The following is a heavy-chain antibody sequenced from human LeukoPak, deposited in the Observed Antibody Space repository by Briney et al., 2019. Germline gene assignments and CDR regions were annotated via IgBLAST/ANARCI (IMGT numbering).Heavy chain of an antibody. J-gene: IGHJ4*02. Sequence: SETLSLTCTVSGGSISSGDYYWSWIRQPPGKGLEWIGYIYYSGSTYYNPSLKSRVTMSVDTSKNQFSLKLSSVTAADTAVYYCARGGRHYYDSSGCIDYWGQGTLVTVSS. D-gene: IGHD3-22*01. V-gene: IGHV4-30-4*01. CDR1: GGSISSGDYY. CDR3: ARGGRHYYDSSGCIDY. CDR2: IYYSGST.